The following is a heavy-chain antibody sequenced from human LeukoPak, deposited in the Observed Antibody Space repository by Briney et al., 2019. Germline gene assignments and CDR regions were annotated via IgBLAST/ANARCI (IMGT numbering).Heavy chain of an antibody. CDR3: ARAMYDSSGYYAYYYYYGMDV. V-gene: IGHV1-18*01. J-gene: IGHJ6*02. CDR2: ISAYNGNT. CDR1: GYTFTSYG. D-gene: IGHD3-22*01. Sequence: ASVKVSCKASGYTFTSYGISWVRQAPGQGLEWMGWISAYNGNTNYAQKLQGRVTMTTDTSTSTAYMELRNLRSDDTAVYYCARAMYDSSGYYAYYYYYGMDVWGQGTTVTVSS.